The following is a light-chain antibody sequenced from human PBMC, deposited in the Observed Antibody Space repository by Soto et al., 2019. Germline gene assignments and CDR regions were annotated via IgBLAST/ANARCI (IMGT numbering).Light chain of an antibody. J-gene: IGLJ1*01. CDR3: GTWDSSLSAYV. Sequence: QSVLTQPPSGSAAPGQKVTISCSGSSSNIGKNYLSWYQQLPRTAPKLLIYDNNKRPSGIPDRFSGSKSGTSATLGITGLQTGDEADYYCGTWDSSLSAYVFGTGTKVTVL. CDR1: SSNIGKNY. CDR2: DNN. V-gene: IGLV1-51*01.